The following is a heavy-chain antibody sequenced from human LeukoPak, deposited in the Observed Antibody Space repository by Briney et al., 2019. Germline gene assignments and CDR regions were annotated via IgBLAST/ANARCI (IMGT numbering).Heavy chain of an antibody. J-gene: IGHJ5*02. Sequence: ASVKVSCKASGYTFTDYYIHWVRQAPGQGLEWMGRINPNGGSTNYAQKFQGRVTMTRDTSMSTAYMELSRLRSDDTAVYYCARELGYCSSTSCYDWFDPWGQGTLVTVSS. CDR1: GYTFTDYY. V-gene: IGHV1-2*02. D-gene: IGHD2-2*01. CDR3: ARELGYCSSTSCYDWFDP. CDR2: INPNGGST.